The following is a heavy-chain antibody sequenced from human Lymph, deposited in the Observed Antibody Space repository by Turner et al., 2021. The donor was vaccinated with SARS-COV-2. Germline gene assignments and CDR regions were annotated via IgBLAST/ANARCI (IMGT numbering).Heavy chain of an antibody. Sequence: VQPVESGGGLVKPGGSPRLSCGASGFTVSTYSMNWVRQAPGKGLEWISSISSSSSYIYYADSVKGRFTISRDDAKNSLYLQMNSLRAEDTAVYYCARDIPTTADYFDYWGQGTLVTVSS. CDR1: GFTVSTYS. CDR3: ARDIPTTADYFDY. CDR2: ISSSSSYI. V-gene: IGHV3-21*01. J-gene: IGHJ4*02. D-gene: IGHD4-17*01.